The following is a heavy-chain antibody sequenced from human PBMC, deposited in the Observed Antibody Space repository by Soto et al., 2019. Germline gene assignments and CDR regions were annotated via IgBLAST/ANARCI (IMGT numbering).Heavy chain of an antibody. CDR2: IHRDGSST. Sequence: EVQLVESGGGLVQPGGSLRLSCEASGLTFSSYWMHWVRQAPGKGLVWVSRIHRDGSSTSYADSVKGRFTISRDNAKNTLYLQMNSLRAEDTAVYYCARDGAYCGGDCYSLWYFDPWGQGILVTVSS. V-gene: IGHV3-74*01. J-gene: IGHJ5*02. CDR1: GLTFSSYW. CDR3: ARDGAYCGGDCYSLWYFDP. D-gene: IGHD2-21*02.